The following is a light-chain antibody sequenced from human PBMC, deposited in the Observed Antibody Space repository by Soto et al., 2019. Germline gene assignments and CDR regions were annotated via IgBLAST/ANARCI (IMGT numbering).Light chain of an antibody. CDR2: GVS. CDR3: QQYNNWPPRYT. Sequence: ELVMTQSPATLSVSPGERATLSCRASQSVTNNSAWYQQKPGQPPKLVLYGVSTRAAGIPARFNGSGSGTEFTLTISSLQSEDFAVYYCQQYNNWPPRYTFGQGTKLEIK. J-gene: IGKJ2*01. CDR1: QSVTNN. V-gene: IGKV3D-15*01.